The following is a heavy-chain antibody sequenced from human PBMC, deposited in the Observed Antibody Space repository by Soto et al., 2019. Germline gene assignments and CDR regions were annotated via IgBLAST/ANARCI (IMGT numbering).Heavy chain of an antibody. V-gene: IGHV3-30*18. J-gene: IGHJ6*02. CDR2: ISYDGTNE. CDR1: GFIFSSFD. Sequence: GGSLRLSCVASGFIFSSFDMHWVRQAPGKGLEWVAVISYDGTNEYYADSVKGRFTISRDNSKNTLYLQMNRLRAEDTAVYYCAKGYYDLWSVDRIYGMDVWGQGTTVTVSS. D-gene: IGHD3-3*01. CDR3: AKGYYDLWSVDRIYGMDV.